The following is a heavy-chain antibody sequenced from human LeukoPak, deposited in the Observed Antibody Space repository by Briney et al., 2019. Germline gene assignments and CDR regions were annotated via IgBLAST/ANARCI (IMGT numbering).Heavy chain of an antibody. CDR1: GFTFDDYG. J-gene: IGHJ4*02. V-gene: IGHV3-20*04. D-gene: IGHD3-22*01. CDR3: ARERKHYYDSSGDWDY. Sequence: GGSLRLSCAASGFTFDDYGMSWVRQAPGKGLEWVSGINWNGGSTGYADSVKGRFTISRDNAKNSLYLQMNSLRAEDTALYYCARERKHYYDSSGDWDYWGQGTLVTVSS. CDR2: INWNGGST.